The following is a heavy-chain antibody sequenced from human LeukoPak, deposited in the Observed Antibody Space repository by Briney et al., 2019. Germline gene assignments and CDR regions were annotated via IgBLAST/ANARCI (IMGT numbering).Heavy chain of an antibody. CDR2: ISYDGSNK. J-gene: IGHJ4*02. CDR1: GFTFSSYA. D-gene: IGHD3-16*01. V-gene: IGHV3-30-3*01. Sequence: GRSLRLSCAASGFTFSSYAMHWVRQAPGKGLEWVAVISYDGSNKYYADSVKGRFTISRDNSKNTLYLQMNSLRAEDTAVYYCALGPPSRGPLDYWGQGTLVTVSS. CDR3: ALGPPSRGPLDY.